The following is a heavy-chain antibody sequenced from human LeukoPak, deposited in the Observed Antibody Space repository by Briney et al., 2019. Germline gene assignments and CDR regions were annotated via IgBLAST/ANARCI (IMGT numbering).Heavy chain of an antibody. CDR3: ASQWELHKFDY. V-gene: IGHV3-23*01. CDR1: GFTFSSYA. CDR2: ISGSGGST. D-gene: IGHD1-26*01. Sequence: GRSLRLSCAASGFTFSSYAMSWVRQAPGKGLEWVSAISGSGGSTYYADSVKGRFTISRDNSKNTLYLQMNSLRAEDTAVYYCASQWELHKFDYWGQGTLVTVSS. J-gene: IGHJ4*02.